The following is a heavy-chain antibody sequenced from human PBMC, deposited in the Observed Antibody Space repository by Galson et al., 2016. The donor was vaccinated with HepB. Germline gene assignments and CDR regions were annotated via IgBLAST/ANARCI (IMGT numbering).Heavy chain of an antibody. CDR1: GFSFSNSG. J-gene: IGHJ5*02. V-gene: IGHV3-7*04. CDR3: VRDDYGPAWFDP. Sequence: SLRLSCAASGFSFSNSGMSWVRQAPGKGLEWVANIAGDGSEKYYVDSVKGRFTISRDNAKNSLYLQMNSLRVEDTAVYYCVRDDYGPAWFDPRGQGTQVTVSS. D-gene: IGHD4/OR15-4a*01. CDR2: IAGDGSEK.